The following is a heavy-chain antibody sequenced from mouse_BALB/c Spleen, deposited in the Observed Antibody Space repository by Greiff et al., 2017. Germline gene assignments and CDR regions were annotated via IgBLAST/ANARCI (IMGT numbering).Heavy chain of an antibody. D-gene: IGHD2-3*01. V-gene: IGHV1S81*02. CDR1: GYSFTSYW. CDR2: INPSNGRT. Sequence: QVHLKQPGAELVKPGASVKLSCKASGYSFTSYWMHWVKQRPGQGLEWIGEINPSNGRTNYNEKFKSKATLTVDKSSSTAYMQLSSLTSEDSAVYYCARFDDWYFDVWGEGTTVTVSS. CDR3: ARFDDWYFDV. J-gene: IGHJ1*01.